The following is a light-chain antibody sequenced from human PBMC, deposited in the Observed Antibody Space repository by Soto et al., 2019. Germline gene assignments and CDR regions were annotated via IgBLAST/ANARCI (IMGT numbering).Light chain of an antibody. CDR3: QQYNSYS. J-gene: IGKJ1*01. CDR1: QTISSW. CDR2: KAS. V-gene: IGKV1-5*03. Sequence: DIQMTQSPSTLSGSVGDRVTITCRASQTISSWLAWYHQKPGKAPKLLIYKASTLKSGVPSRFSGSGSGTEFTLTISSMQPDDFATYYCQQYNSYSFGQGTKVDIK.